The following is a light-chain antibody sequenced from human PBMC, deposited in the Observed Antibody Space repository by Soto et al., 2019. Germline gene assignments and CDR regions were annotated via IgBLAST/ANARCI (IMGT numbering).Light chain of an antibody. Sequence: EVVLTQSPGTLSLSPGERATLSCRASQSVSTNYLAWYQQKPGQAPRLLIYGASIRATGIPDKFSGSGSGTDFTLTISRLEPDDFAEYYCQYYGSPSWTFGQGTKVDIK. V-gene: IGKV3-20*01. CDR2: GAS. CDR3: QYYGSPSWT. J-gene: IGKJ1*01. CDR1: QSVSTNY.